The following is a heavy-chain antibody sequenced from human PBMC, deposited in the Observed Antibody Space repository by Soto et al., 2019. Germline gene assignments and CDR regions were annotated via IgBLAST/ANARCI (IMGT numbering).Heavy chain of an antibody. V-gene: IGHV4-38-2*01. D-gene: IGHD4-17*01. CDR3: ASGAATVTPGWFDP. CDR1: GYSISSGYY. Sequence: TLSLTCAVSGYSISSGYYWGWIRQTPGKGLEWIASIYHSGSTYYNPSLKSRVTISVDTSKNQFSLKLTSVTAADTAVYYCASGAATVTPGWFDPWGQGIMVTVSS. CDR2: IYHSGST. J-gene: IGHJ5*02.